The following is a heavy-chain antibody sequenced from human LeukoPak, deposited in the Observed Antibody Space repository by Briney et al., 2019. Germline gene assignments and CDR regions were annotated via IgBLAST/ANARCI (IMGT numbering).Heavy chain of an antibody. CDR2: INHSGST. CDR1: GGSFSGYY. D-gene: IGHD3-9*01. J-gene: IGHJ4*02. V-gene: IGHV4-34*01. CDR3: ARLGYYDILTGYSDY. Sequence: SETPSLTCAVYGGSFSGYYWSWIRQPPGKGLEWIGEINHSGSTNYNPSLKSRVTISVDTSKNQFSLKLSSVTAADTAVYYCARLGYYDILTGYSDYWGQGTLVTVSS.